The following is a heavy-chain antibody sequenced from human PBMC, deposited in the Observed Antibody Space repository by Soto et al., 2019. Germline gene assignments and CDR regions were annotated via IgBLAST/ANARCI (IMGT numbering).Heavy chain of an antibody. D-gene: IGHD3-10*01. CDR3: AGDNYYGSGSYYH. CDR1: GFTFSDYY. Sequence: PGGSLRLSCAASGFTFSDYYMSWIRQAPGKGLEWVSYISSSGSTIYYADSVKGRFTISRDNAKNSLYLQMNSLRAEDTAVYYCAGDNYYGSGSYYHWGQGTLVTVSS. J-gene: IGHJ4*02. V-gene: IGHV3-11*01. CDR2: ISSSGSTI.